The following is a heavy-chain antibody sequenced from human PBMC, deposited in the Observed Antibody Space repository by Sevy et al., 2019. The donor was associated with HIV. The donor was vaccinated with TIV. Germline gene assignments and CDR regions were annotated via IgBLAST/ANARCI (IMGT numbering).Heavy chain of an antibody. CDR3: ARVGVGSDCSSTSCPGDYYGMDV. Sequence: ASVKVSCKASGGTFSSYAISWVRQAPGQGLEWMGGIIPIFGTANYAQKFQGRVTITADESTSTAYMELSGLRSEDTAVYYCARVGVGSDCSSTSCPGDYYGMDVWGQGTTVTVSS. J-gene: IGHJ6*02. CDR1: GGTFSSYA. D-gene: IGHD2-2*01. V-gene: IGHV1-69*13. CDR2: IIPIFGTA.